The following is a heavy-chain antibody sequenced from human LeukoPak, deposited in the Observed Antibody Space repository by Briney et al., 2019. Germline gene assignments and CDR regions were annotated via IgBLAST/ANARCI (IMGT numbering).Heavy chain of an antibody. V-gene: IGHV4-34*01. D-gene: IGHD6-6*01. CDR1: GGSFSGYY. CDR3: ASRLETGFDY. CDR2: INHSGST. Sequence: SETLSLTCAVYGGSFSGYYWSWIRQPPGKGLEWIGEINHSGSTNYNPSLKSRVTISVDTSKSQFSLKLSSVTAADTAVYYCASRLETGFDYWGQGTLVTVSS. J-gene: IGHJ4*02.